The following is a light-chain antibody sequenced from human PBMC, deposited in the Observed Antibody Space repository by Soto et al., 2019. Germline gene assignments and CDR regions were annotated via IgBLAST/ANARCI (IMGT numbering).Light chain of an antibody. Sequence: DIQMTQSPSTLSASVGDRVTITCRASRSISVWLAWYQQKPGKAPKLLIFDASSLENGVPSRFSGSGSGTEFTLTISSLHPDDFATYYCQQYNTFSWTFGQGTKVEIK. CDR3: QQYNTFSWT. CDR1: RSISVW. CDR2: DAS. V-gene: IGKV1-5*01. J-gene: IGKJ1*01.